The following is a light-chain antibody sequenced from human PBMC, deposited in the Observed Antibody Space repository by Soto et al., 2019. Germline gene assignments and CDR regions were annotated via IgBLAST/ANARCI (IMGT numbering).Light chain of an antibody. CDR3: QQRSNWPDT. V-gene: IGKV3-11*01. CDR1: QSVSSY. J-gene: IGKJ1*01. Sequence: EIVLTQSPATLALSRGERATLCCRASQSVSSYLAWYQQKAGRDPRMLIYDASNRDTGIPARFSGSVSGTDFNLTISRLDTEDFAVYDCQQRSNWPDTFGQGTQLEIK. CDR2: DAS.